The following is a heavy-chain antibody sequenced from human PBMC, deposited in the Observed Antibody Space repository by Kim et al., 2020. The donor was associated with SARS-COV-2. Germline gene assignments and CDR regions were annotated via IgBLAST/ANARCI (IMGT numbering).Heavy chain of an antibody. V-gene: IGHV3-15*01. D-gene: IGHD3-22*01. CDR1: GFTVGNAW. CDR2: IRNKADGGAT. J-gene: IGHJ4*02. CDR3: VTDYFDSGRFYGFSGY. Sequence: GGSLRLSCAVSGFTVGNAWMSWVRQAPGRGLEWVGRIRNKADGGATEFAAPVKGRFTISRDDSKDTLYLQMNSLKSEDTAIYYCVTDYFDSGRFYGFSGYWGQGTQVTVSS.